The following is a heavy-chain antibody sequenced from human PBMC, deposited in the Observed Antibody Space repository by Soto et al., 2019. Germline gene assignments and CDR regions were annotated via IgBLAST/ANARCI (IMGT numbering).Heavy chain of an antibody. Sequence: GASVKVSCKACGYTFTNYAIHWVRQAPGQSLEWMGWINTGNGNTRYSQKFQDRVTITRDTSASTAYMELSSLISEDTAVYYCARDRNYYGSGQYNGFDPWGQGTLVTVSS. D-gene: IGHD3-10*01. CDR2: INTGNGNT. CDR1: GYTFTNYA. J-gene: IGHJ5*02. V-gene: IGHV1-3*04. CDR3: ARDRNYYGSGQYNGFDP.